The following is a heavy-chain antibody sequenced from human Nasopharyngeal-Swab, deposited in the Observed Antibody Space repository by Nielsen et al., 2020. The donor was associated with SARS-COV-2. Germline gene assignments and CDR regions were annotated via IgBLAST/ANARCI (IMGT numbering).Heavy chain of an antibody. CDR2: INHSGST. Sequence: SETLSLTCTVSGGSISSGGYYWSWIRQPPGKGLEWIGEINHSGSTNYNPSLKSRVTISVDTSKNQFSLKLSSVTAADTAVYYCARRQLAYYYYYYMDVWGKGTTVTVSS. CDR1: GGSISSGGYY. V-gene: IGHV4-39*07. CDR3: ARRQLAYYYYYYMDV. D-gene: IGHD6-6*01. J-gene: IGHJ6*03.